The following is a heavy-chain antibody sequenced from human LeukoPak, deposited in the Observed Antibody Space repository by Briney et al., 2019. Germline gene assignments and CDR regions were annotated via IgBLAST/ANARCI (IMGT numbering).Heavy chain of an antibody. J-gene: IGHJ6*02. CDR2: IYSSGTT. CDR3: ARVSPIAVAGSSYYYAMDV. Sequence: SETLSLTCTVSGGSIGFYFWSWIRQSAGKGLEWIGRIYSSGTTTYNPSLKSRVAMSVDTSRNQFALKLSSVTAADTAVYYCARVSPIAVAGSSYYYAMDVWGQGTTVTVSS. D-gene: IGHD6-19*01. V-gene: IGHV4-4*07. CDR1: GGSIGFYF.